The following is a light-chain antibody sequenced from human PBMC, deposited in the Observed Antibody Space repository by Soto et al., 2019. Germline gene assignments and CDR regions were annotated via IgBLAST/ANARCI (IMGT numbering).Light chain of an antibody. CDR3: QQRSNWPPT. V-gene: IGKV3D-20*02. CDR1: HSVRSS. Sequence: EIVMTQSPATLSVSPGERATLSCRASHSVRSSLAWYQQQPRRAPTRLIFGAASSAAGSPDRLFGSRSGTEFTLIISRLEPADVAVYYCQQRSNWPPTFGQGTKVDI. J-gene: IGKJ1*01. CDR2: GAA.